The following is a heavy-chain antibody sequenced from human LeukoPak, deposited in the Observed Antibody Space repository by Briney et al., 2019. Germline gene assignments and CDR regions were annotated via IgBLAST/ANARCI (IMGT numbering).Heavy chain of an antibody. V-gene: IGHV4-34*01. CDR3: ARTLGSYFDY. CDR1: GGSFSGYY. CDR2: INHSGST. J-gene: IGHJ4*02. Sequence: SETLSLTCAVYGGSFSGYYWSWIRQPPGKGLEWIGEINHSGSTNYNPSFKSRVTISVDTSKNQFSLKLGSVTAADTAVYYCARTLGSYFDYWGQGTLVTVSS. D-gene: IGHD1-26*01.